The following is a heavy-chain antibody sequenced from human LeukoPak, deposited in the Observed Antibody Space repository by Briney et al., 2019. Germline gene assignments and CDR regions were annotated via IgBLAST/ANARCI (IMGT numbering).Heavy chain of an antibody. CDR2: ISPSSHYI. J-gene: IGHJ6*03. V-gene: IGHV3-21*04. D-gene: IGHD5-18*01. CDR1: GFTFSNYS. Sequence: GGSLRLSCAASGFTFSNYSINWVRQAPGKGLEWVSSISPSSHYIYYADSVRGRFTISRDNARNSLYLQMNSPRDEDTAVYYCARDRHTAMVYYYYYMDVWGTGTTVTVSS. CDR3: ARDRHTAMVYYYYYMDV.